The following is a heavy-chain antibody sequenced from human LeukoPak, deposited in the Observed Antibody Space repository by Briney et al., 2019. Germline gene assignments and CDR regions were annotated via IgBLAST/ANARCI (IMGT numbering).Heavy chain of an antibody. CDR2: INPNSGGT. D-gene: IGHD2-8*01. V-gene: IGHV1-2*02. J-gene: IGHJ6*02. CDR3: ARDGDIVLMVFGMDV. CDR1: GYTFTGYY. Sequence: ASVKVSCKASGYTFTGYYMHWVRQAPGQGLEWMGLINPNSGGTNYAQKFQGRVTMTRDTSISTAYMELSRLSSDDTAVYYCARDGDIVLMVFGMDVWGQGTTVTVSS.